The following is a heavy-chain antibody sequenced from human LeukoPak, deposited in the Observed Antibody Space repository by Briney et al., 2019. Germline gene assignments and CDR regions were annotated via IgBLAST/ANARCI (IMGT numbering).Heavy chain of an antibody. V-gene: IGHV4-34*01. CDR2: INHSGST. CDR3: AKDPTNYGDHGGGAY. CDR1: GGSFSGYY. Sequence: SESLSLTCGVYGGSFSGYYLSWIRQPPGKGPEWIGEINHSGSTNYNASLKSRVHISVATSKNLFSLELRSVSTADTAVYYCAKDPTNYGDHGGGAYWGQGTLVTLSS. D-gene: IGHD4-17*01. J-gene: IGHJ4*02.